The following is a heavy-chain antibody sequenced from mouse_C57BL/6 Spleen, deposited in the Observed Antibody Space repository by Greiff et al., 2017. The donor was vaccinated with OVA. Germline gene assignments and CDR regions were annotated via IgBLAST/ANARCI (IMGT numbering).Heavy chain of an antibody. CDR3: ARSYDYDGDYYAMDY. V-gene: IGHV1-69*01. D-gene: IGHD2-4*01. CDR2: IDPSDSYT. CDR1: GYTFTSYW. J-gene: IGHJ4*01. Sequence: QVQLQQPGAELVMPGASVKLSCKASGYTFTSYWMHWVKQRPGQGLEWIGEIDPSDSYTNYNQKFKGKSTLTVDKSSSTAYMQLSSLTSEDSAVYYCARSYDYDGDYYAMDYWGQGTSVTVSS.